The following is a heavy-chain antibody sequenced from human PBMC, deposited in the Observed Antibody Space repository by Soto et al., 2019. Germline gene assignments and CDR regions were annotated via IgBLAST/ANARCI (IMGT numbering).Heavy chain of an antibody. J-gene: IGHJ6*02. Sequence: LSLTCAVNGRAFSAYYWTWVRQPPGRGLERIGEIDHSGSTNYNPPFESRVTISIATAKNRFSLNVTSVTAADTALYYCVRGLRYSGMDVWGQGTTVTVSS. CDR3: VRGLRYSGMDV. V-gene: IGHV4-34*01. CDR2: IDHSGST. D-gene: IGHD2-15*01. CDR1: GRAFSAYY.